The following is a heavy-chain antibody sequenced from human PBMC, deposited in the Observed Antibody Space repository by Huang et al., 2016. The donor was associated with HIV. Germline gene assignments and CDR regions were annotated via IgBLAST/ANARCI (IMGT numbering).Heavy chain of an antibody. J-gene: IGHJ3*01. CDR1: GGSFKNFG. Sequence: QVQLVQSGAEVRKPGSSVKVSCRAFGGSFKNFGINWVRQAPGQGLEWRGGIIPRFGTRNDAQRFQGRVTITADETTGVVYMELSSLRSDDTAVYFCAKRGGAWGSPYAFDLWGPGTMVTVSS. CDR3: AKRGGAWGSPYAFDL. CDR2: IIPRFGTR. V-gene: IGHV1-69*13. D-gene: IGHD3-16*01.